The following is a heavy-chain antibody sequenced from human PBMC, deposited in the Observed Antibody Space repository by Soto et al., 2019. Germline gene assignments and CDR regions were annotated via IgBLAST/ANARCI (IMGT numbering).Heavy chain of an antibody. J-gene: IGHJ4*02. V-gene: IGHV4-34*01. CDR3: ARVSDY. CDR2: INHSGSA. CDR1: GGSFIDYS. Sequence: QVLLQQWGAGRLKPSETLSLTCAVYGGSFIDYSWGWIRQSPGTGLEWIGEINHSGSANYNPSLKSRVTISVDTSKNQFSLKLYSVTAAAAAVYYCARVSDYWSQGTLVTVSS.